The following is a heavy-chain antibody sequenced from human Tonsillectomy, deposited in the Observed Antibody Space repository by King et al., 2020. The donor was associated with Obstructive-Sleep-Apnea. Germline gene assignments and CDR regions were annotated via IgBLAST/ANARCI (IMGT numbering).Heavy chain of an antibody. CDR1: GYTFTGYY. V-gene: IGHV1-2*02. CDR2: INPNSGGT. J-gene: IGHJ4*02. CDR3: ARDFRCGGDCYSSEDPNYGY. D-gene: IGHD2-21*02. Sequence: QLVQSGAEVKKPGASVKVSCKASGYTFTGYYMHWVRQAPGQGLEWMGWINPNSGGTNYAQKFQGRVTMTRDTSISTAYMELSRLRSDDTAMYYCARDFRCGGDCYSSEDPNYGYWGQGTLVTVSS.